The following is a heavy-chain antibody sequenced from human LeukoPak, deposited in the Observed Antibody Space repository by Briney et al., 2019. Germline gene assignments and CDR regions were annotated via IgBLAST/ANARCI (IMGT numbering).Heavy chain of an antibody. CDR1: GGSISSSSY. J-gene: IGHJ4*02. D-gene: IGHD5-24*01. CDR2: IYYSGST. CDR3: ARPGRREGYNPAPLDY. Sequence: SETLSLTCTVSGGSISSSSYWAWIRQPPGKGLEWIGNIYYSGSTYYSPSLKSRVTISVDTSKNQFSLKLSSVTAADTAVYYCARPGRREGYNPAPLDYWGQGTLVTVSS. V-gene: IGHV4-39*01.